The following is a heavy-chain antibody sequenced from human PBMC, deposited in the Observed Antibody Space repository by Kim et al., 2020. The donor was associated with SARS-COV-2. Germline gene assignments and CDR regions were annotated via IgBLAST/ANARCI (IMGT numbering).Heavy chain of an antibody. CDR3: ARGQGLITMIVVVVGAFDY. D-gene: IGHD3-22*01. CDR2: IYYSGST. CDR1: GGSISSGGYY. V-gene: IGHV4-31*03. Sequence: SETLSLTCTVSGGSISSGGYYWSWIRQHPGKGLESIGYIYYSGSTYYNPSLKSRVTISVDTSKNQFSLKLSSVTAADTAVYYCARGQGLITMIVVVVGAFDYWGQGTLVTVSS. J-gene: IGHJ4*02.